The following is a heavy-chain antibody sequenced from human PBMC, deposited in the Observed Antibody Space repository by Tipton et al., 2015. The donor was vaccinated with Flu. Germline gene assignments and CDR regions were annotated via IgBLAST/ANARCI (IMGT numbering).Heavy chain of an antibody. V-gene: IGHV4-38-2*02. CDR2: VYHSGTT. J-gene: IGHJ4*02. Sequence: GLVKPSETLSLTCTISGDSMRSDYFWGWIRQAPGKGLEWIGSVYHSGTTYYNPSLKSRVTISVDTSKNQFSLRLTSVTAADTAVFYCARHTGDSVRGVIDNWGQGALVTVSS. CDR1: GDSMRSDYF. D-gene: IGHD3-10*02. CDR3: ARHTGDSVRGVIDN.